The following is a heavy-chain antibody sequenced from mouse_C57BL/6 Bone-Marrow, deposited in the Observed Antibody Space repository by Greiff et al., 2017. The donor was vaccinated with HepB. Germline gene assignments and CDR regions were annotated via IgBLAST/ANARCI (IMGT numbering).Heavy chain of an antibody. CDR2: SRNKANDYTT. V-gene: IGHV7-1*01. CDR3: ARGYYGSTAWFAY. CDR1: GFTFSDFY. J-gene: IGHJ3*01. Sequence: DVKLVESGGGLVQSGRSLRLSCATSGFTFSDFYMEWVRQAPGKGLEWIAASRNKANDYTTEYSASVKGRFIVSRDTSQSILYLQMNALRAEDTAIYYCARGYYGSTAWFAYWGQGTLVTVSA. D-gene: IGHD1-1*01.